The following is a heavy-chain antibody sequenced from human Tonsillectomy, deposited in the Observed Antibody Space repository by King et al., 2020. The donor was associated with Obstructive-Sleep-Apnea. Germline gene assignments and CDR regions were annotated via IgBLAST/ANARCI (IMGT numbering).Heavy chain of an antibody. CDR1: GGSFRDYY. J-gene: IGHJ5*02. Sequence: VQLQQWGAGLLKPSETLSLNCAVYGGSFRDYYWSWLRQPPGTGLEGIGEINHSGSTNYNPSLKRRLAISIDTSKNQFSLRLGSMTAADTAVYYCARGADGITAVGMGDNWFDPWGQGTLVTVSS. CDR3: ARGADGITAVGMGDNWFDP. CDR2: INHSGST. D-gene: IGHD6-13*01. V-gene: IGHV4-34*01.